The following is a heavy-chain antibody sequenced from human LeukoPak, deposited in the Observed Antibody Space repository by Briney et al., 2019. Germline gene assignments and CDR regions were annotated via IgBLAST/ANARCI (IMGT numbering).Heavy chain of an antibody. V-gene: IGHV1-18*01. CDR3: ARAPPSILYWYFDL. Sequence: GASVKVSCKASGYTFTSYGISWVRQAPGQGLEWMGWISAYNGNTNYAQKLQGRVTMTTDTSTSTAYMELRSLRSDDTAVYYCARAPPSILYWYFDLWGRGTLVTVSS. CDR1: GYTFTSYG. CDR2: ISAYNGNT. J-gene: IGHJ2*01.